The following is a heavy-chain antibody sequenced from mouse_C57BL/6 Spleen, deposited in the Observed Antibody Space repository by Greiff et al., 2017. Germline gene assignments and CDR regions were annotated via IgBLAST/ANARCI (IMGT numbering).Heavy chain of an antibody. CDR1: GYTFTSYG. J-gene: IGHJ2*01. D-gene: IGHD4-1*01. CDR2: IYPRSGNT. Sequence: QVQLKESGAELARPGASVKLSCKASGYTFTSYGISWVKQRTGQGLEWIGEIYPRSGNTYYNEKFKGKATLTADKSSSTAYMELRSLTSEDSAVYFCARSWDGLYFDYWGQGTTLTVSS. CDR3: ARSWDGLYFDY. V-gene: IGHV1-81*01.